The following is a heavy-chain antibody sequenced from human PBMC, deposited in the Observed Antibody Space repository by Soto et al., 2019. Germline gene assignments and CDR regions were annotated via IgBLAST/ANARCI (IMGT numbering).Heavy chain of an antibody. J-gene: IGHJ4*02. CDR1: GFTFTDYW. D-gene: IGHD3-16*01. CDR2: IKQDGSEK. V-gene: IGHV3-7*01. CDR3: AREGDDY. Sequence: EVQLVESGGGLVRPGGSLRLSCAASGFTFTDYWMSWVRQAPGKAPEWVANIKQDGSEKYYMDSVKGRFTISRDNARNSLYLQMDSLRAEDTALYYCAREGDDYWGQGTLVTVSS.